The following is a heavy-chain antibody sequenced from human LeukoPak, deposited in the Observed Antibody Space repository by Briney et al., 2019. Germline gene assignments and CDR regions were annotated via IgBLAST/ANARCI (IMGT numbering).Heavy chain of an antibody. CDR1: GGSISSYY. CDR2: IYYSGST. V-gene: IGHV4-59*08. D-gene: IGHD1-26*01. CDR3: ARVWEQLFDY. J-gene: IGHJ4*02. Sequence: SETLSLTCTVSGGSISSYYWSWIRQPPGKGLEWIGYIYYSGSTNYNPSLKSRVTISVDTSKNQFSLKLSSVTAADTAVYYCARVWEQLFDYWGQGTLVTVSS.